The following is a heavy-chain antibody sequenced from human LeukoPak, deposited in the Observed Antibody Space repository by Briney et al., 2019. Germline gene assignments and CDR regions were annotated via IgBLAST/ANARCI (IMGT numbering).Heavy chain of an antibody. CDR3: ARDYSSGWRLARAYYYYGMDV. Sequence: SVKVSCKASGGTFTSYAISWVRQAPGQGLEWMGGIIPIFGTANYAQKFQGRVTITADESTSTAYMELSSLRSEDTAVYYCARDYSSGWRLARAYYYYGMDVWGQGTTVTVSS. CDR1: GGTFTSYA. V-gene: IGHV1-69*13. J-gene: IGHJ6*02. CDR2: IIPIFGTA. D-gene: IGHD6-19*01.